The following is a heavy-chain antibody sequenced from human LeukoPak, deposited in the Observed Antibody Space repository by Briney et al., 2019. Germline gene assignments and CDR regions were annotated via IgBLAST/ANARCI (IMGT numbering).Heavy chain of an antibody. J-gene: IGHJ4*02. CDR2: IYYSGST. V-gene: IGHV4-39*07. D-gene: IGHD3-22*01. CDR3: AMDSSGYGSVPSEEPHRGY. CDR1: GGSISSSSYY. Sequence: SETLSLTCTVSGGSISSSSYYWGWIRQPPGKGLEWIGSIYYSGSTYYNPSLKSRVTISVDTSKNQFSLKLSSVTAADTAVYYCAMDSSGYGSVPSEEPHRGYWGQGTLVTVSS.